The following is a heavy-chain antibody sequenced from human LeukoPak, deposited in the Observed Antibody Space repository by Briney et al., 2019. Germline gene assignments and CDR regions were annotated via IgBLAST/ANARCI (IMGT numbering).Heavy chain of an antibody. CDR2: ISYDGSNK. CDR3: ARGEYHDAFDI. CDR1: GFTFSSYA. J-gene: IGHJ3*02. D-gene: IGHD2-2*01. V-gene: IGHV3-30*14. Sequence: GGSLRLSCAASGFTFSSYAMHWVRQAPGKGLEWVAVISYDGSNKYYADSVKGRFTISRDNSKNTLYLQMNSLRAEDTAVYYCARGEYHDAFDIWGQGTMVTVSS.